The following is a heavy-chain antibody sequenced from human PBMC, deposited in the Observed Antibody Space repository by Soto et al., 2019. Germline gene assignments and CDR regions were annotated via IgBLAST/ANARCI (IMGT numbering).Heavy chain of an antibody. CDR3: AREAPWAVVGSRYFVY. D-gene: IGHD6-19*01. J-gene: IGHJ4*02. V-gene: IGHV3-33*01. CDR2: TSIDGTKK. CDR1: GFSFSNYG. Sequence: QEQLVQSGGGVVQPGRSLRLSCAASGFSFSNYGIHWVRQAPGKGLEWLAVTSIDGTKKYSSDSVKGRLTVSRDTSNNTVYLRMSSLRVEVTAVYYCAREAPWAVVGSRYFVYWGQGTLVSVSS.